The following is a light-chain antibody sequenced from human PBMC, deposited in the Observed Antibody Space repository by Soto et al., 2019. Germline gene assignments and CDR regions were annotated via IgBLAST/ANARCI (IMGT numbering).Light chain of an antibody. CDR2: AAS. J-gene: IGKJ1*01. Sequence: DIQMTQSPSSLSASVGDRVTITCRARQSISNYLNWYQQKPGKAPKLLIYAASNLQSRVPSRFSGSGSGTDFTLTISGLQPEDSATYYCQQSYNARTFGQGTKVEIK. V-gene: IGKV1-39*01. CDR1: QSISNY. CDR3: QQSYNART.